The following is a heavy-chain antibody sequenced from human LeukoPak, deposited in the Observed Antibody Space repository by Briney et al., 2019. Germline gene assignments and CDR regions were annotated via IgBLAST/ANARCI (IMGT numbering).Heavy chain of an antibody. CDR2: INHSGST. V-gene: IGHV4-34*01. Sequence: ASETLSLTCAVYGGSFSGYYWSWIRQPPGKGLEWIGEINHSGSTNYNPSLKSRVTISVDTSKNQFSLKLSSVTAADTAVYYCARTDLAYCGGDCYSPLEGYFDLWGRGTLVTVSS. J-gene: IGHJ2*01. D-gene: IGHD2-21*02. CDR3: ARTDLAYCGGDCYSPLEGYFDL. CDR1: GGSFSGYY.